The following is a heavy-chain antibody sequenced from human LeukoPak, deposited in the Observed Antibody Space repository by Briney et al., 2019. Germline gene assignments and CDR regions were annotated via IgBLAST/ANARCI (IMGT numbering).Heavy chain of an antibody. CDR2: IYYSGST. J-gene: IGHJ6*02. CDR1: GGSISISTYY. Sequence: SETLSLTCTVSGGSISISTYYWGWIRQPPGKGLEWIGNIYYSGSTYYNPSLKSRVTISVDTSKNQFSLRLSSVTAADTAVYYCARVGSSWYLSGMDVWGQGTTVTVSS. V-gene: IGHV4-39*01. CDR3: ARVGSSWYLSGMDV. D-gene: IGHD6-13*01.